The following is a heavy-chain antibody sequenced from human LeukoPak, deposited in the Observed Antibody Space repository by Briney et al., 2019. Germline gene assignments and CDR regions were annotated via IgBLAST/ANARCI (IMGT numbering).Heavy chain of an antibody. Sequence: SETPSLTCTVSGGSISSYYWSWIRQPPGKGLEWIGYIYYSGSTNYNPSHKSRVTISVDTSKNQFSLKLSSVTAADTAVYYCARGTVTTFDYWGQGTLVTVSS. CDR2: IYYSGST. D-gene: IGHD4-17*01. CDR3: ARGTVTTFDY. J-gene: IGHJ4*02. CDR1: GGSISSYY. V-gene: IGHV4-59*01.